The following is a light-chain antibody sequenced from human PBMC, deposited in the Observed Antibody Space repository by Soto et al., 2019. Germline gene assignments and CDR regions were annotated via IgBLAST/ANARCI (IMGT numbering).Light chain of an antibody. Sequence: HSVLTKPPSVSGVPGQRVTISCTRSSSNIGAGYDVHWYQQLPGTAPKLLIYGNSNRPSGVPDRFSGSKSGTSASLAITGLQAEDEADYYCQSYDSSLSGKVFGTGTKVTVL. CDR2: GNS. CDR1: SSNIGAGYD. J-gene: IGLJ1*01. V-gene: IGLV1-40*01. CDR3: QSYDSSLSGKV.